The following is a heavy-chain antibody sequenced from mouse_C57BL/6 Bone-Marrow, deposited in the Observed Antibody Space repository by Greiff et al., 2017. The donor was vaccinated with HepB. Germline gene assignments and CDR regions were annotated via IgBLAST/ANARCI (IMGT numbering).Heavy chain of an antibody. CDR3: TLITTVVADY. V-gene: IGHV1-69*01. J-gene: IGHJ2*01. Sequence: VQLQQPGAELVMPGASVKLSCKASGYTFTSYWMHWVKQRPGQGLEWIGEIDPSDSYTNYNQKFKGKSTLTADTSSNTAYLQLSSLTSEDTAVYYCTLITTVVADYWGQGTTLTVSS. CDR1: GYTFTSYW. D-gene: IGHD1-1*01. CDR2: IDPSDSYT.